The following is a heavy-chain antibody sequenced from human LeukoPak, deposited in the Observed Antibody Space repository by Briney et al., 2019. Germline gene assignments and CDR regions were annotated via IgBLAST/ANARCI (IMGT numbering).Heavy chain of an antibody. D-gene: IGHD3-10*01. Sequence: GASVKVSCKASGYTFTGYYMHWVRQAPGQGLEWMGWINPNSGGTNYAQKFQGRVTMTRDTSISTAYMELSRLRSDDTAVYYCARAPRSGSYPFDYWGQGTLVTVSS. V-gene: IGHV1-2*02. J-gene: IGHJ4*02. CDR2: INPNSGGT. CDR1: GYTFTGYY. CDR3: ARAPRSGSYPFDY.